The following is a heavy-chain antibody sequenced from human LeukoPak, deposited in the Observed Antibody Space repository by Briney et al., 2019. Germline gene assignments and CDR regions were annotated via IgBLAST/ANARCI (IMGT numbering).Heavy chain of an antibody. CDR2: IIPIFGTA. J-gene: IGHJ4*02. D-gene: IGHD5-24*01. CDR3: ARVRRWLQSTPFDY. Sequence: GASVKVSCQASGYTFTDYDMNWVRQATGQGLEWMGGIIPIFGTANYAQKFQGRVTITADKSTSTAYMELSSLRSEDTAVYYCARVRRWLQSTPFDYWGQGTLVTVSS. CDR1: GYTFTDYD. V-gene: IGHV1-69*06.